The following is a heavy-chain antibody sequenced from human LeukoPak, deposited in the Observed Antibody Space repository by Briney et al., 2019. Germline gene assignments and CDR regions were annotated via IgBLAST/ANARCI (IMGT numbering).Heavy chain of an antibody. D-gene: IGHD2-2*01. V-gene: IGHV1-18*01. Sequence: ASVKVSCKASGYTFTSYGISWVRQAPGQGLEWMGWISAYNGNTNYAQKLQGRVTMTTDTSTSTAYMELRSLRSDDTAVYYCARGYCSSISCSDYYYYGMDVWGQGTTVTVSS. CDR3: ARGYCSSISCSDYYYYGMDV. CDR2: ISAYNGNT. J-gene: IGHJ6*02. CDR1: GYTFTSYG.